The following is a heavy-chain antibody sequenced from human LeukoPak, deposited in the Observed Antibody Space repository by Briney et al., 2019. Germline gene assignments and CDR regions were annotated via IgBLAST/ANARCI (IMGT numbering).Heavy chain of an antibody. CDR2: IYTSGST. V-gene: IGHV4-4*07. Sequence: SETLSLTCTVSGGSTSSYYWSWIRQPAGKGLEWIGRIYTSGSTNYNPSLKSRVTMSVDTSKNQFSLKLSSVTAADTAVYYCARGRTTGIAAAGGYFDYWGQGTLVTVSS. CDR1: GGSTSSYY. J-gene: IGHJ4*02. CDR3: ARGRTTGIAAAGGYFDY. D-gene: IGHD6-13*01.